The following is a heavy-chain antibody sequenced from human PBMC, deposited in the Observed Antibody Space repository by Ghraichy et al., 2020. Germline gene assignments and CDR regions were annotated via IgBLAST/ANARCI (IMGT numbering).Heavy chain of an antibody. CDR1: GFTFSSYA. V-gene: IGHV3-23*01. J-gene: IGHJ4*02. CDR3: AKLNDPLAGGKYFDY. CDR2: ISGSDKST. Sequence: GGSLRLSCAASGFTFSSYAMTWVRQAPGKGLEWVSVISGSDKSTYYADSVKGRFTISRDNSKNTLYLQMNSLRAEDTAVYYCAKLNDPLAGGKYFDYWGQGTLVTVSS. D-gene: IGHD1-1*01.